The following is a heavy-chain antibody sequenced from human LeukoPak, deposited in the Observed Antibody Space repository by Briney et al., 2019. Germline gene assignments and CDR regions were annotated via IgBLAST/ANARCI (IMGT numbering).Heavy chain of an antibody. CDR3: ARDQGMAPEDFDY. V-gene: IGHV1-69*13. CDR2: TIRVSGTT. D-gene: IGHD6-13*01. J-gene: IGHJ4*02. CDR1: GGTFNNFA. Sequence: SVTVSCKVSGGTFNNFALSWVRQAPGQGLEWVGGTIRVSGTTKYAQNLQGRVKVTADGSTSTAYMELRSLRSDDTAVYYCARDQGMAPEDFDYWGQGTLVTVSS.